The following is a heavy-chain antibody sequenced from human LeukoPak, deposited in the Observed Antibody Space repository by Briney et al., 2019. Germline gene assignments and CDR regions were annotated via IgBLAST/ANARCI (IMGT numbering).Heavy chain of an antibody. CDR1: GFTFSSYS. D-gene: IGHD5-24*01. Sequence: PGGSLRLSCAASGFTFSSYSMNWVRQAPGKGLEWVSSISSSSSYIYYADSVKGRFTISRDNAKNSLYLQMNSLRAEDTAVYYCATIGDGYNNDAFDIWGQGTMVIVSS. V-gene: IGHV3-21*01. CDR2: ISSSSSYI. CDR3: ATIGDGYNNDAFDI. J-gene: IGHJ3*02.